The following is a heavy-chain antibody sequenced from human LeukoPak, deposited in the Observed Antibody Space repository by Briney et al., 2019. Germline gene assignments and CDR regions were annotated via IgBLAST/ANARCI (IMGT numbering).Heavy chain of an antibody. CDR3: ARASSGGTYY. Sequence: GGSLRLSCAASGFTFSSYAMGWVRQAPGKGLEWVSAISSSGGSTYYADSVKGRFPISRDKSKNTLHLQMNSLRAEDTAVYYCARASSGGTYYWGQGTLVTVSS. J-gene: IGHJ4*02. V-gene: IGHV3-23*01. D-gene: IGHD2-15*01. CDR1: GFTFSSYA. CDR2: ISSSGGST.